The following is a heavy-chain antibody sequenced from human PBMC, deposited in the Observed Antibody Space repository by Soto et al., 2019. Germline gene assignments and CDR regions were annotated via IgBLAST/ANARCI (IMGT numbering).Heavy chain of an antibody. D-gene: IGHD4-17*01. Sequence: QGQLVQSGAEVKKPGASVKVSCGTSGFSFTSYSFHWVRQAPAQGLQWMGWINAGRGKTKYSQQFQGRVTFTWDTSANTVYMELSRLTSEVTSVFYCARWIDNGYFDYWGQGTLVTVSA. J-gene: IGHJ4*02. CDR2: INAGRGKT. CDR3: ARWIDNGYFDY. CDR1: GFSFTSYS. V-gene: IGHV1-3*01.